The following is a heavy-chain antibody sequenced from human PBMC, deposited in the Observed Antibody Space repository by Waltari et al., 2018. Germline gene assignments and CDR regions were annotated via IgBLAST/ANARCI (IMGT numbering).Heavy chain of an antibody. Sequence: QVQLQESGPGLVKPSETLSLTCAVSGYSISRGYYWGWIRQPPGKGLEWIGSIYHSGSTYYNPSLKSRVTISVDTSKNQFSLKLSSVTAADTAVYYCAGERAVLVVYTFDYWGQGTLVTVSS. CDR2: IYHSGST. D-gene: IGHD2-8*02. J-gene: IGHJ4*02. V-gene: IGHV4-38-2*02. CDR3: AGERAVLVVYTFDY. CDR1: GYSISRGYY.